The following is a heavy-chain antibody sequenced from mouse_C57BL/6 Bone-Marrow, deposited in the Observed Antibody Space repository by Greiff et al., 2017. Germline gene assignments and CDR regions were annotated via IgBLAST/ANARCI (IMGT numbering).Heavy chain of an antibody. CDR3: AGDYGSGTYAMDY. CDR1: GYTFTSYW. V-gene: IGHV1-69*01. D-gene: IGHD1-1*01. Sequence: QVQLQQPGAELVMPGASVKLSCKASGYTFTSYWMHWVKQRPGQGLEWIGAIDPSDRYTNYNQKFKGKSTLTVDKSSSTAYMHLSSLTSEGSAVYYCAGDYGSGTYAMDYWGRGTSVTGSS. CDR2: IDPSDRYT. J-gene: IGHJ4*01.